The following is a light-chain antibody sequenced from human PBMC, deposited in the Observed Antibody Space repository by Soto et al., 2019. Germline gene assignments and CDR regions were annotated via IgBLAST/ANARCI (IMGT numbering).Light chain of an antibody. J-gene: IGKJ2*01. CDR2: AAS. CDR1: QGISSY. Sequence: DIQLNQSPSFLSASVGDRVTITCRASQGISSYLAWYQQKPGKAPKLLIYAASTLQSGVPSRFSGSGSGTEFTLTISSLQPEDFATYYCQQLNSYRYTFGQGTKLEIK. CDR3: QQLNSYRYT. V-gene: IGKV1-9*01.